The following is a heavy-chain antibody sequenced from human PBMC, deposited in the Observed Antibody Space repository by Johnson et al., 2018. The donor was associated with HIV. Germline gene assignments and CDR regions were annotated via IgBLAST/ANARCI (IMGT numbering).Heavy chain of an antibody. CDR3: AKDMRISSTGAFDI. CDR2: ISWNSGSI. V-gene: IGHV3-9*01. D-gene: IGHD6-13*01. Sequence: VLLVESGGGLVQPGGSLRLSCAASGFTFSSYDMSWVRQAPGKGLEWVSGISWNSGSIGYADSVKGRFTISRDNAKNSLYLQMNSLRAEDTALYYCAKDMRISSTGAFDIWGQGTLVTVSS. CDR1: GFTFSSYD. J-gene: IGHJ3*02.